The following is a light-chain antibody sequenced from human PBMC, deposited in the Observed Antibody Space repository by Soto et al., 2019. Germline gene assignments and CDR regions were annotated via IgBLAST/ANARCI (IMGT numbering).Light chain of an antibody. CDR1: QSVSGH. J-gene: IGKJ2*01. V-gene: IGKV3-11*01. Sequence: EIVLTQSPATLSLSPGERATLSCRASQSVSGHSAWYQQKPGQAPRLLIYDTSNRATGIPARFSGSGSGTDFTLTISGLEPEDFAVYYCQQRSNWQYTFGLGTRLEIK. CDR3: QQRSNWQYT. CDR2: DTS.